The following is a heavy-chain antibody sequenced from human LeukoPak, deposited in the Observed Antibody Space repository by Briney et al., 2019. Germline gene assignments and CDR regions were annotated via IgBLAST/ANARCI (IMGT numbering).Heavy chain of an antibody. CDR3: AKKASIAARQIVVFDY. V-gene: IGHV3-23*01. J-gene: IGHJ4*02. CDR2: ISGSGGST. Sequence: GGSLRLSCAASGFTFSSYAMSWVRQAPGKGLEWVSAISGSGGSTYYADSVKGRFTISRDNSKNTLYLQMNSLRAEDTAVYCCAKKASIAARQIVVFDYWGQGTLVTVSS. CDR1: GFTFSSYA. D-gene: IGHD6-6*01.